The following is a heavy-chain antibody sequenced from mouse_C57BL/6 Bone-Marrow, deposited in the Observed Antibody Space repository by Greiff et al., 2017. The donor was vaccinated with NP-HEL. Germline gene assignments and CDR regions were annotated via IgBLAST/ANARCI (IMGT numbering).Heavy chain of an antibody. J-gene: IGHJ2*01. Sequence: QVQLQQSGPELVKPGASVKISCKASGYAFSSSWMNWVKQRPGKGLEWIGRIYPGDGDTNYNGKFKGKATLTADKSSSTAYMQLSSLTSEDSAVYFCARGRRVDYWGQGTTLTVSS. CDR2: IYPGDGDT. CDR3: ARGRRVDY. CDR1: GYAFSSSW. V-gene: IGHV1-82*01.